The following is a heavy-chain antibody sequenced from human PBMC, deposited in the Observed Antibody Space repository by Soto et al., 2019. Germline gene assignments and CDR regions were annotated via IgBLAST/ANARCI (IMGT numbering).Heavy chain of an antibody. CDR3: ARDHRVGYYASGSYYPCNWFDP. CDR1: GFTVSSNY. J-gene: IGHJ5*02. Sequence: GGSLRLSCAASGFTVSSNYMSWVRQAPGKGLEWVSVIYSGGSTYYADSVKGRFTISRDNSKNTLYLQMNSLRAEDTAVYYCARDHRVGYYASGSYYPCNWFDPWGQGTLGTVSS. CDR2: IYSGGST. V-gene: IGHV3-66*01. D-gene: IGHD3-10*01.